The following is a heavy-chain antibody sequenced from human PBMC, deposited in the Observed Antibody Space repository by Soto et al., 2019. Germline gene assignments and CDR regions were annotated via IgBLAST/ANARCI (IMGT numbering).Heavy chain of an antibody. D-gene: IGHD2-21*02. Sequence: QVQLQQWGAGLLKPSETLSLTCAVYGGSFSGYYWSWIRQPPGKGLEWIGEINHSGSTNYNPSLKSRVTISVDTAKKQFSLKLSSVTAADTAVYYCARGLYCGGDGYSPYFDDWGHGTLVTVSS. V-gene: IGHV4-34*01. CDR1: GGSFSGYY. CDR3: ARGLYCGGDGYSPYFDD. CDR2: INHSGST. J-gene: IGHJ4*01.